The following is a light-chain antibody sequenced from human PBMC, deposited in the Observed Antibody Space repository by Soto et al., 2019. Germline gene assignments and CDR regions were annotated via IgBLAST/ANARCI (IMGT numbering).Light chain of an antibody. CDR2: GAS. CDR1: QGIANF. CDR3: QQLNSFPIP. J-gene: IGKJ3*01. Sequence: IQLTQSPSSLSASVGDRVTISCRASQGIANFLAWYQQKPGKAPKLLIYGASTLQSGVPSRFSGSGSGTDFTLTICSLQPEDFATYYCQQLNSFPIPFGPGTKVHIK. V-gene: IGKV1-9*01.